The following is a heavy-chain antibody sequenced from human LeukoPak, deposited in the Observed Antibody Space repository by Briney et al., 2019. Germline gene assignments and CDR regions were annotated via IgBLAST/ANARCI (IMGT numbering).Heavy chain of an antibody. CDR1: XGXXSSGXXY. Sequence: XXXLXXTVSXGXXSSGXXYXNWIRQHPGEGLEWLGYIYYTGITSYNPSLNSRLTLSVDTSMNQVSLKLSSLTAADTAVYYCAASSGVTLGRFWGPGILVTVSS. J-gene: IGHJ4*02. CDR3: AASSGVTLGRF. V-gene: IGHV4-31*03. D-gene: IGHD3-16*01. CDR2: IYYTGIT.